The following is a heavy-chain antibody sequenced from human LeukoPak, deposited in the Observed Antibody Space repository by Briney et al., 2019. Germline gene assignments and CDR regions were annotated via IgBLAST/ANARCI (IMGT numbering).Heavy chain of an antibody. D-gene: IGHD6-13*01. J-gene: IGHJ4*02. Sequence: ASVKVSCKASGGTFSSYVISWVRQAPGQGLEWMGGINTNTGNPTYAQGFTGRFVFSLDTSVSTAYLQISSLKAEDTAVYYCAREVLYSSSWYCLVYWGQGTLVTVSS. CDR2: INTNTGNP. CDR1: GGTFSSYV. V-gene: IGHV7-4-1*02. CDR3: AREVLYSSSWYCLVY.